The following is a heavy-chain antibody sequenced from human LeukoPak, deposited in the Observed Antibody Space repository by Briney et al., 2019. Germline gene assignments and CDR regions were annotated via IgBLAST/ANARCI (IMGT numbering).Heavy chain of an antibody. CDR1: GGSFSGYY. CDR2: INHSGST. Sequence: PSETLSLTCAVYGGSFSGYYWSWIRQPPGKGLEWIGEINHSGSTNYNPSLKSRVTISVDTSKNQFSLKLSSVTAADTAVYYCARGLSGSGSYYNPGYWGQGTLVTVSS. J-gene: IGHJ4*02. D-gene: IGHD3-10*01. CDR3: ARGLSGSGSYYNPGY. V-gene: IGHV4-34*01.